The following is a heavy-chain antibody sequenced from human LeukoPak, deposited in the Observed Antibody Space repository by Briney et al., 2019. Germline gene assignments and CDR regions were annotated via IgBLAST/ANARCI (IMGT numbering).Heavy chain of an antibody. D-gene: IGHD6-19*01. CDR1: GGTFSSYA. V-gene: IGHV1-69*13. CDR3: ARTSPRYSSGLNWFDP. CDR2: IIPIFGTA. J-gene: IGHJ5*02. Sequence: SVKVSCKASGGTFSSYAISWARQAPGQGLEWMRGIIPIFGTANYAQKFQGRVTITADESTSTAYMELSSLRSEDTAVYYCARTSPRYSSGLNWFDPWGQGTLVTVSS.